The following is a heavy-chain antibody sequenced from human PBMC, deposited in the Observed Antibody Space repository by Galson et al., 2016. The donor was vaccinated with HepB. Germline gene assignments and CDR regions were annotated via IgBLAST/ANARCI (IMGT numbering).Heavy chain of an antibody. CDR2: MYSGGSK. V-gene: IGHV3-53*01. D-gene: IGHD2-8*01. CDR3: ARGYTSGVPFW. Sequence: SLRLPCAVSGFLVNSNYMTWVRLAPGKGLEWVPIMYSGGSKQYAGSVKGRVTISRATSSQTLFLEVSDLRAEDTGIYYCARGYTSGVPFWWGQGTLVTVSS. J-gene: IGHJ4*02. CDR1: GFLVNSNY.